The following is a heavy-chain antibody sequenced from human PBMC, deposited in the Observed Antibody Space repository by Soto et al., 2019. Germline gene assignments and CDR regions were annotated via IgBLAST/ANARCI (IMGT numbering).Heavy chain of an antibody. CDR1: GYTFINYG. J-gene: IGHJ5*01. V-gene: IGHV1-18*01. CDR2: ISPYDGKT. D-gene: IGHD3-16*02. Sequence: VASVKVSCKTSGYTFINYGITWLRQAPGQGLEWMGWISPYDGKTNYARKFQGRFTMTTDTVTTTASMELRGLRSDDTAIYYCAKDRGRFLVLGVIATPFDSWGQGTLVTVSS. CDR3: AKDRGRFLVLGVIATPFDS.